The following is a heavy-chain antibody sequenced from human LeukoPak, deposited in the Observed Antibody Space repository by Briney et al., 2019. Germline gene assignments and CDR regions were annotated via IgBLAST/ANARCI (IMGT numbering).Heavy chain of an antibody. Sequence: ASVKVSCKASGYTFTSYGISWVRQAPGQGLEWMGWISAYNGNTNYAQKLQGRVTMTTDTSTSTAYTELRSLRSDDTAVYYCARDQAAAGTGDAFDIWGQGTMVTVSS. CDR2: ISAYNGNT. J-gene: IGHJ3*02. D-gene: IGHD6-13*01. CDR3: ARDQAAAGTGDAFDI. V-gene: IGHV1-18*04. CDR1: GYTFTSYG.